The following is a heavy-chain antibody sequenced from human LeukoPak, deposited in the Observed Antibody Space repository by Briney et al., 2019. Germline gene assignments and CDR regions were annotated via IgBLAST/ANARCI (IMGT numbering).Heavy chain of an antibody. V-gene: IGHV3-7*01. D-gene: IGHD1-26*01. Sequence: PGGSLRLSCDASGFTFISNWMSWVRQAPGKGLEWVAKINEDGSEKYYVDSVKGRFTISRDNAKSSLYLQMNSLRAEDTAVYYCARGGSYPYYWGQGTLVTVSS. J-gene: IGHJ4*02. CDR2: INEDGSEK. CDR3: ARGGSYPYY. CDR1: GFTFISNW.